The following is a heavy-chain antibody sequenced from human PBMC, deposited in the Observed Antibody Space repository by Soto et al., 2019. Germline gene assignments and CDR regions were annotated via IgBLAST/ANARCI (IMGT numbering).Heavy chain of an antibody. CDR3: TRGPLELSIAAAGTFYYYYGMDV. V-gene: IGHV3-49*04. Sequence: HPGGSLRLSCTASGFTFGDYAMSWVRQAPGKGLEWVGFIRSKAYGGTTEYAASVKGRFTISRDDSKSIAYLQMNSLKTEDTAVYYCTRGPLELSIAAAGTFYYYYGMDVWGQGTTVTVSS. D-gene: IGHD6-13*01. J-gene: IGHJ6*02. CDR1: GFTFGDYA. CDR2: IRSKAYGGTT.